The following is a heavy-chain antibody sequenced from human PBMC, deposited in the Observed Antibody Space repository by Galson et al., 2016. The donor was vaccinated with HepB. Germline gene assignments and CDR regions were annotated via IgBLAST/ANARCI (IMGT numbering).Heavy chain of an antibody. CDR2: INKDGSDT. CDR1: GFAFSGYW. V-gene: IGHV3-74*03. D-gene: IGHD3-9*01. J-gene: IGHJ6*02. Sequence: SLRLSCAASGFAFSGYWMHWVRQVPGKGLLWVSDINKDGSDTKYADSVKGRFSISRDNAKNTLYLQMQSLRAEDTAIYYCARRGTNYDVLTDTHYYYYGFDVWGQG. CDR3: ARRGTNYDVLTDTHYYYYGFDV.